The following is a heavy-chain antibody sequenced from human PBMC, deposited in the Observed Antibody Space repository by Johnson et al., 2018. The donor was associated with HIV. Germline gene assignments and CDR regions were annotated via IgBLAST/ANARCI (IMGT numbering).Heavy chain of an antibody. Sequence: QVQLVESGGGLVQPGRSLRLSCAASGFTFDDYAMHWIRQAPGKGLEWVSYISSSGSTIYYADSVKGRVPTSRDHAKNSLYLQMNRLKAEDTAVYYCARDPFTPAGSDAFDIWGQGTMVTVSS. CDR2: ISSSGSTI. CDR1: GFTFDDYA. CDR3: ARDPFTPAGSDAFDI. D-gene: IGHD2-15*01. V-gene: IGHV3-11*04. J-gene: IGHJ3*02.